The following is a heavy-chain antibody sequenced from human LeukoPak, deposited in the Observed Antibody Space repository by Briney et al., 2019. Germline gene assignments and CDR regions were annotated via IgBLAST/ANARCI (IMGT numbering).Heavy chain of an antibody. V-gene: IGHV4-4*07. Sequence: SETLSLTCSVSGDSISYFYWSWIRQAAGKGLEWIGRISGSGSTDYNASLKSRVSMSVDTSKSQLSLKVIFVTAADTAVYYCARLSYPKVLSNNWFDPWGQGTLVTVSS. J-gene: IGHJ5*02. D-gene: IGHD1-26*01. CDR2: ISGSGST. CDR3: ARLSYPKVLSNNWFDP. CDR1: GDSISYFY.